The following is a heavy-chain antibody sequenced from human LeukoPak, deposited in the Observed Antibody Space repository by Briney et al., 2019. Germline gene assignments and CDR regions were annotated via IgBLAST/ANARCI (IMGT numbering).Heavy chain of an antibody. J-gene: IGHJ2*01. V-gene: IGHV1-46*01. CDR2: INPRDSGT. CDR3: ARRQHQNWGFDL. D-gene: IGHD6-13*01. CDR1: GYTFTSYF. Sequence: GASVKVSCKASGYTFTSYFMHWVRQAPGQGLEWMGIINPRDSGTSYAQKFQGRVTMTRDTSKNQFSLKVSSVTAADTAVYYCARRQHQNWGFDLWGRGTLVTVSS.